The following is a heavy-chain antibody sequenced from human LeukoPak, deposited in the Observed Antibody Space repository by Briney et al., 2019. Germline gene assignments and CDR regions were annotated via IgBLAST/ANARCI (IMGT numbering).Heavy chain of an antibody. CDR3: TTAYCSGGSCYPPLP. V-gene: IGHV3-15*01. CDR1: GFTFSSYW. CDR2: IKSKTDGGTT. J-gene: IGHJ4*02. D-gene: IGHD2-15*01. Sequence: GGSLRLSCAASGFTFSSYWMHWVRQAPGKGLEWVGRIKSKTDGGTTDYAAPVKGRFTISRDDSKNTLYLQMNSLKTEDTAVYYCTTAYCSGGSCYPPLPWGQGTLVTVSS.